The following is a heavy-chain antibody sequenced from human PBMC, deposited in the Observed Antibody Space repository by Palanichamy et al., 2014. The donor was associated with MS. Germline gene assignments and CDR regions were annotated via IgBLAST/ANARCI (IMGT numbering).Heavy chain of an antibody. Sequence: QVQLVQSGAEVKKPGASVKVSCKASGYSFISYYMHWVRQAPGQGLEWMGKINPSGGTTRYAQKFQGRVTMTRDTSTSTVYMELSSLRSEDTVVYYCARGGDYSYYYYYYGMDVWGQGTTVTVSS. D-gene: IGHD4-17*01. CDR2: INPSGGTT. CDR3: ARGGDYSYYYYYYGMDV. CDR1: GYSFISYY. J-gene: IGHJ6*02. V-gene: IGHV1-46*01.